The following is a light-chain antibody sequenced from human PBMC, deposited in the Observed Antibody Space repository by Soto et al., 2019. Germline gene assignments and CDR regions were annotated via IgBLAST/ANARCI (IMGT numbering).Light chain of an antibody. J-gene: IGKJ1*01. CDR3: QQYNSYSWT. Sequence: GDRVTITCRASQSISSWLAWYQQKPGKAPKLLIYDASSLESGVPSRFSGSGSGTEFTLTICSLQPDDFATYYCQQYNSYSWTFGQGTKVEIK. V-gene: IGKV1-5*01. CDR1: QSISSW. CDR2: DAS.